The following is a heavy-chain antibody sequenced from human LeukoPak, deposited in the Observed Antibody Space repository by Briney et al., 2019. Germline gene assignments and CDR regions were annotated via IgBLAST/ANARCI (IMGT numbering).Heavy chain of an antibody. V-gene: IGHV4-31*03. D-gene: IGHD5-18*01. CDR1: GGSISSGGYY. Sequence: SETLSLTCTVSGGSISSGGYYWSWIRQHPGKGLEWIGYIYYSGSTYYNPSLKSRVTISVDTSKNQFSLKLSSVTAADTAVYYCARDRDTALDVWGHGTTVTVSS. CDR2: IYYSGST. J-gene: IGHJ6*02. CDR3: ARDRDTALDV.